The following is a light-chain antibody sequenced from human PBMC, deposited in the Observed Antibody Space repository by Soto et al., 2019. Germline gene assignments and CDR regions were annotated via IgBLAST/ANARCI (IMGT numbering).Light chain of an antibody. CDR2: DAY. V-gene: IGKV1-5*01. CDR1: QSLSYW. Sequence: DIQMTQSPSTLSASVGDRVTITCRASQSLSYWLAWYQQKPGKAPKLLIYDAYSLESGVPSRFSGRRSGTEFTLTIAGLQPEDFATYYCQQYESYSPLTFGGGTKVDIK. CDR3: QQYESYSPLT. J-gene: IGKJ4*01.